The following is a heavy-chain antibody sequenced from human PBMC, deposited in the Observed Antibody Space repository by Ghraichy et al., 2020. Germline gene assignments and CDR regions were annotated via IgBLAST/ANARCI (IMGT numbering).Heavy chain of an antibody. CDR2: ISYDGSNK. CDR3: AKSAQYYYYYMDV. V-gene: IGHV3-30*18. CDR1: GFTFSSYG. D-gene: IGHD6-13*01. Sequence: SCAASGFTFSSYGMHWVRQAPGKGLEWVAVISYDGSNKYYADSVKGRFTISRDNSKNTLYLQMNSLRAEDTAVYYCAKSAQYYYYYMDVWGKGTTVTVSS. J-gene: IGHJ6*03.